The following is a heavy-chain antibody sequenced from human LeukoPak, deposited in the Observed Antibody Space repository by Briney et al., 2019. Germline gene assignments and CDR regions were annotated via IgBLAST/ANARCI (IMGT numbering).Heavy chain of an antibody. D-gene: IGHD3-22*01. CDR3: AGFFYDNSGDAFDI. J-gene: IGHJ3*02. V-gene: IGHV1-69*13. CDR1: GGSFTFTSHA. Sequence: SVKVSCKASGGSFTFTSHAISWVRQAPGQGLEWMGGLIPIYGSANYAQKFQGRLTITSDESTRTVYMELSSLRPEDSAVHYCAGFFYDNSGDAFDIWGQGTMATVSS. CDR2: LIPIYGSA.